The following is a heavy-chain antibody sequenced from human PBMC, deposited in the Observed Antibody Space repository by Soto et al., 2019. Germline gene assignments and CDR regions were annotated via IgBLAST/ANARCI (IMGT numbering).Heavy chain of an antibody. CDR2: IIPMFGTT. Sequence: QVQLVQSGAEVKKPGSSVKVSCKASGGTFSSYTISWVRQAPGQGLEWMGGIIPMFGTTRYAQKFQGRVTITADKSTNSAFMELSRLRSEDTAVYYGAREGDGYKQEYKYYFDYWGQGTLVTVYS. D-gene: IGHD5-12*01. CDR3: AREGDGYKQEYKYYFDY. V-gene: IGHV1-69*06. J-gene: IGHJ4*02. CDR1: GGTFSSYT.